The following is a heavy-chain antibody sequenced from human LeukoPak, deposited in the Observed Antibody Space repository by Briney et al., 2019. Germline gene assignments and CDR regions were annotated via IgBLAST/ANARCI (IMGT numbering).Heavy chain of an antibody. Sequence: GGSLRLSCTASGFTVSTNYVSWVRQAPGKGLEWVSTIYRGGSTYYADSVKGRFTISRDNSKNTVYLQISTLRVEDTAVYYCARGGLETAVKYFFDYWGQGTLITVSS. CDR3: ARGGLETAVKYFFDY. CDR2: IYRGGST. J-gene: IGHJ4*02. V-gene: IGHV3-66*01. CDR1: GFTVSTNY. D-gene: IGHD1-1*01.